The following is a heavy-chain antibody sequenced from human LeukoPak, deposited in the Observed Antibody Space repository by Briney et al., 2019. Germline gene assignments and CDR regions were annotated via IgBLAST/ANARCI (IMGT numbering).Heavy chain of an antibody. V-gene: IGHV1-2*02. CDR3: ARVSYGSGSYSLLFDY. J-gene: IGHJ4*02. D-gene: IGHD3-10*01. Sequence: ASVKVSRKASGYTFTGYYMHWVRQAPGQGLEWMGWINPNSGGTNYAQKFQGRVTMTRDTSISTAYMELTRLGSDDTAVYYCARVSYGSGSYSLLFDYWGQGTLVTVSS. CDR1: GYTFTGYY. CDR2: INPNSGGT.